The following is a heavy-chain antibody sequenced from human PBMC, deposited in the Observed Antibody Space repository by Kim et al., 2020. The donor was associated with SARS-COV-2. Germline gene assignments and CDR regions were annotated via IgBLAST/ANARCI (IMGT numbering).Heavy chain of an antibody. Sequence: ADSVKGRFTVSRDNTKTTLDLQMNSLRAEDTAVYYCASGYCSGGSCYPGNYWGQGTLVTVSS. V-gene: IGHV3-30*01. J-gene: IGHJ4*02. D-gene: IGHD2-15*01. CDR3: ASGYCSGGSCYPGNY.